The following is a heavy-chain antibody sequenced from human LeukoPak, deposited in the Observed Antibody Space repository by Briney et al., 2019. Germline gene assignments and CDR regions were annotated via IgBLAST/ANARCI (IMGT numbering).Heavy chain of an antibody. Sequence: PGGSLRLSCAVSGITLSNYGMSWVRQAPGKGLEWVAGLSGSGGGTNYADSVQGRFTISRDNPKNTLYLQMNSPRAEDTAVYFRAKRGVVIRVFLVGFHKEAYYFDSWGQGALVTVSS. D-gene: IGHD3-10*01. J-gene: IGHJ4*02. CDR3: AKRGVVIRVFLVGFHKEAYYFDS. CDR1: GITLSNYG. V-gene: IGHV3-23*01. CDR2: LSGSGGGT.